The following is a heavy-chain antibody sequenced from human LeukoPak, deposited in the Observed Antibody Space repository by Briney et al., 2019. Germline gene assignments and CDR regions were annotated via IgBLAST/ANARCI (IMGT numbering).Heavy chain of an antibody. D-gene: IGHD3-22*01. CDR1: GFTFSSYW. J-gene: IGHJ4*02. Sequence: GGSLRLSCAASGFTFSSYWMHWVRQAPGKGLVRVSRINSDGSSRSYADSVKGRFTISRDNAKNTLYLQMNSLRAEDTAVYYCVRDPGYYDSSGFHPFDYWGQGTLVTVSS. CDR2: INSDGSSR. CDR3: VRDPGYYDSSGFHPFDY. V-gene: IGHV3-74*01.